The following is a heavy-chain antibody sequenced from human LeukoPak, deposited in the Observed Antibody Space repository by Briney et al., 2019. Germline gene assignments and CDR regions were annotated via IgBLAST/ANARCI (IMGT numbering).Heavy chain of an antibody. J-gene: IGHJ4*01. CDR1: GSTFSSYW. CDR2: IKQDGSEK. V-gene: IGHV3-7*01. Sequence: PGGSLRLSCAASGSTFSSYWMSWVRQAPGKGLEWVANIKQDGSEKYYVDSVKGRFTISRDNAKNSLYLQMNSLRAEDTAVYYCARGLVESVFDYWGQEPWSPSPQ. CDR3: ARGLVESVFDY. D-gene: IGHD2-15*01.